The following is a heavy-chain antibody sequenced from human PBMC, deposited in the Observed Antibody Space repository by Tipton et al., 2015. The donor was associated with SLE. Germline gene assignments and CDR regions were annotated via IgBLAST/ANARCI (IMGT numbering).Heavy chain of an antibody. Sequence: SLRLSCAASGFTFRSYGMHWVRQAPGKGLEWVTFIRYDGSNKYYADSVKGRFTISRDNSKNTLYLQMNSLRAEDTAVYYCAKGSGNYHTEWAYLLGGWGQGTRVTVSS. CDR2: IRYDGSNK. CDR3: AKGSGNYHTEWAYLLGG. D-gene: IGHD4-11*01. J-gene: IGHJ4*02. CDR1: GFTFRSYG. V-gene: IGHV3-30*02.